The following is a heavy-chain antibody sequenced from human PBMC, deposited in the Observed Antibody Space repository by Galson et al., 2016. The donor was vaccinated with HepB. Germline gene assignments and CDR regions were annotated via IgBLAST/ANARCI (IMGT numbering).Heavy chain of an antibody. D-gene: IGHD2-15*01. CDR2: IFYSGSA. CDR3: ARQPNMCSATCYVDF. CDR1: GGSISSSDYY. V-gene: IGHV4-39*01. Sequence: SETLSLTCTVSGGSISSSDYYWDWIRQPPGKGLEWIGSIFYSGSAYYNPSLQSRITTTIDTSRDQFSLRLSSVTAADTAVYYCARQPNMCSATCYVDFWGQGTLATVSA. J-gene: IGHJ4*02.